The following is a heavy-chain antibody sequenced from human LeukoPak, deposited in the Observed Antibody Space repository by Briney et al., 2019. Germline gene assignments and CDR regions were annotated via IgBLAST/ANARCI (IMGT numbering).Heavy chain of an antibody. Sequence: GGSLRLSCAASGFTFSSYGLNWVRQAPGKGLEWVSHISKDESNKYYADSVKGRFTISRDTSKNTLFLQMTSLRVEDTAIYYCAKDNPVLEYWGQGTLVTVSS. CDR1: GFTFSSYG. V-gene: IGHV3-30*18. CDR3: AKDNPVLEY. J-gene: IGHJ4*02. CDR2: ISKDESNK.